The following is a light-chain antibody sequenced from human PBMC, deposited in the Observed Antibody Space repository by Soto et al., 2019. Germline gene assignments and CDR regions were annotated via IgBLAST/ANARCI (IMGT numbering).Light chain of an antibody. J-gene: IGKJ2*01. CDR1: QSVSSN. Sequence: EIVMTQSPATLSVSTGDRATLSCRASQSVSSNLAWYQQKPGQAPRLLIYGASTRATGIPARFSGSGSGTEFTLTISSLQSEDFAVYYCQQYNNWPRGTFGQGTKLEIK. V-gene: IGKV3-15*01. CDR2: GAS. CDR3: QQYNNWPRGT.